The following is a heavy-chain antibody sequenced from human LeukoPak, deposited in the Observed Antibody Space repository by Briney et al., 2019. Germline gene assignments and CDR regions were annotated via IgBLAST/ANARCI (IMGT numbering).Heavy chain of an antibody. CDR2: IYYSGST. Sequence: PSETLSLTCTVSGGSISSYYWSWIRQPPGKGLEWIGYIYYSGSTNYNPSLKSRVTISVDTSKNQFSLKLSSVTAADTAVYCCAREVVDYFYWYFDLSGRGTLVTVSS. CDR1: GGSISSYY. V-gene: IGHV4-59*01. D-gene: IGHD2-15*01. J-gene: IGHJ2*01. CDR3: AREVVDYFYWYFDL.